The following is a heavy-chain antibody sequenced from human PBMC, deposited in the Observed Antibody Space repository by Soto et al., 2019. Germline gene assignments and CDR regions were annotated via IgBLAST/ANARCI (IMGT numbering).Heavy chain of an antibody. CDR1: GGFVTSGSYY. CDR3: ARVERGAATTVVDAFDI. D-gene: IGHD1-1*01. V-gene: IGHV4-34*01. CDR2: MSHSGGT. J-gene: IGHJ3*02. Sequence: QVQLQQWGAGLLKPSETLSLTCAVYGGFVTSGSYYWSWIRQPPGKGLAWIGEMSHSGGTHFNPYLKSRVTISVDTSKNQLTLRMSSGTAADAALCCFARVERGAATTVVDAFDIWGPGTMVTVSS.